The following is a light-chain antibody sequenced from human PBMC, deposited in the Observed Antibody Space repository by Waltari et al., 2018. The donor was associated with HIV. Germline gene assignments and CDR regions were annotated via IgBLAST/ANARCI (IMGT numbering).Light chain of an antibody. CDR2: HDD. V-gene: IGLV1-36*01. Sequence: QSVLAQPPSVSAAPGQSVTIPGSGSSSNIGYYAVNWYQEIPGKAPKLLIYHDDLKPTGVSDRFSSSKSGTSASLAISDLQFDDAGIYYCAGWDDSLNGGVFGGGTKLTVL. CDR3: AGWDDSLNGGV. CDR1: SSNIGYYA. J-gene: IGLJ3*02.